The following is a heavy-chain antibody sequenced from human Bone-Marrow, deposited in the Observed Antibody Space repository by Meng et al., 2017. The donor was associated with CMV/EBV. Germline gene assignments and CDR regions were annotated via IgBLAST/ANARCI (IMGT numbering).Heavy chain of an antibody. V-gene: IGHV3-43*01. J-gene: IGHJ6*02. CDR3: ARNWNDDYYGMDV. D-gene: IGHD1-1*01. Sequence: GESLKISCAASGFTFDDYTMHWVRQAPGKGLEWVSLISWDGGSTYYADSVKGRFTISRDNAKNSLYLEMNSLRAEDTAVYYCARNWNDDYYGMDVWGQGATVTVSS. CDR2: ISWDGGST. CDR1: GFTFDDYT.